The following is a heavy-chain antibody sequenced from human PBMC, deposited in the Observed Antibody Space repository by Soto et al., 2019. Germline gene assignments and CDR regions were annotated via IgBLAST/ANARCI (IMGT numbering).Heavy chain of an antibody. D-gene: IGHD6-19*01. J-gene: IGHJ4*02. CDR1: GFTFSSYA. CDR2: ISGSGGST. Sequence: VQLVESGGGVVQPGRSLRLSCAASGFTFSSYAMSWVRQAPGKGLEWVSAISGSGGSTYYADSVKGRFTISRDNSKNTLYLQMNSLRAEDTAVYYCAKGGYSSDWYSWYFDYWGQGTLVTVSS. V-gene: IGHV3-23*04. CDR3: AKGGYSSDWYSWYFDY.